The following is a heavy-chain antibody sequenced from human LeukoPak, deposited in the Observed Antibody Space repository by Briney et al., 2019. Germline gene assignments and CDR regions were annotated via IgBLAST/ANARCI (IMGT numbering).Heavy chain of an antibody. J-gene: IGHJ6*04. Sequence: GGSLRLSCAASGFTFSSFAMGWVRQAPGKGLQWVSSISGRDGSTYYAASVKGRFTISRDNSKNTLYLQMNSLRDEDTAVYYCAKKWAIDVWGKGTTVTISS. D-gene: IGHD1-26*01. V-gene: IGHV3-23*01. CDR1: GFTFSSFA. CDR3: AKKWAIDV. CDR2: ISGRDGST.